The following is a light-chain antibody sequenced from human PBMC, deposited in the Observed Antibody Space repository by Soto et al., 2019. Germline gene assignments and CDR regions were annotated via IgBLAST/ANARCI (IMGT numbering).Light chain of an antibody. V-gene: IGKV3-20*01. CDR1: QSISSSY. CDR2: GAS. Sequence: EIVLTQSPGTLSLSPGERATLSCRASQSISSSYLAWYQQRPGQAPRLLIFGASYRATGIPDRFSGSGSGTDFTLTTSRLEPEDFAVYYCQQYRSSPPELTFGPGTRVDSK. CDR3: QQYRSSPPELT. J-gene: IGKJ3*01.